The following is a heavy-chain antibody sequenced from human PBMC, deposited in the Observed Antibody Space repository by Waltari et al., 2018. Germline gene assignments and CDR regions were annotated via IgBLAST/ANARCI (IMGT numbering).Heavy chain of an antibody. CDR3: ATPFYNWDDPLHS. CDR2: ITVGVDD. Sequence: EVQLLESGGDLVQPGGSLRLSCAASGITFSNFPLNWVRMAPGPGLRWVSAITVGVDDHSADSLRGRFTISSDSSKDTVHLQMNGLRVEDTAIYYCATPFYNWDDPLHSWGQEPRSPSPQ. J-gene: IGHJ5*01. D-gene: IGHD1-20*01. V-gene: IGHV3-23*01. CDR1: GITFSNFP.